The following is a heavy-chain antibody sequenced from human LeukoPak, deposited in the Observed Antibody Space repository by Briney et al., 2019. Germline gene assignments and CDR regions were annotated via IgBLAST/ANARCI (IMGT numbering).Heavy chain of an antibody. D-gene: IGHD2-8*01. Sequence: SETLSLTCTVSGGSISSYYWSWIRQPPGKGLEWIGYIYYSGSTNYNPSLKSRVTISVDTSKNQFSLKLSSVTAADTAVYYCARARLYGSYYYYYGLDVWGQGTTVTVSS. J-gene: IGHJ6*02. V-gene: IGHV4-59*01. CDR3: ARARLYGSYYYYYGLDV. CDR2: IYYSGST. CDR1: GGSISSYY.